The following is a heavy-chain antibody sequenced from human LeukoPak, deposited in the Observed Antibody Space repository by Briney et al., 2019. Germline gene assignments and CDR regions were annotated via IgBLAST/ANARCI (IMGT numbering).Heavy chain of an antibody. Sequence: SETLSLTCTVSGGSISSSSYYWGWIRQPPGKGLEWIGSIYYSGSTYYNPSLKSRVTISVDTSKNQFSLKLSSVTAADTAVYYRARQGGYCGGDCLFLFDYWGQGTLVTVSS. D-gene: IGHD2-21*02. J-gene: IGHJ4*02. CDR1: GGSISSSSYY. V-gene: IGHV4-39*01. CDR3: ARQGGYCGGDCLFLFDY. CDR2: IYYSGST.